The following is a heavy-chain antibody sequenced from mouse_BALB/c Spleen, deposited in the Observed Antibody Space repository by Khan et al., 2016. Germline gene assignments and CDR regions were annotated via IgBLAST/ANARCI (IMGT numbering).Heavy chain of an antibody. D-gene: IGHD2-4*01. CDR3: ASSSTMITTGFAY. V-gene: IGHV1-80*01. J-gene: IGHJ3*01. CDR1: GYAFSSYW. Sequence: QVRLQQSGAELVRPGSSVKISCKASGYAFSSYWMNWVKQRPGQGLEWIGQIYPGDGDTNYNGKFKGKATLTADKSSSTAYMQLSSLTSEDSAVYFCASSSTMITTGFAYWGQGTLVTVSA. CDR2: IYPGDGDT.